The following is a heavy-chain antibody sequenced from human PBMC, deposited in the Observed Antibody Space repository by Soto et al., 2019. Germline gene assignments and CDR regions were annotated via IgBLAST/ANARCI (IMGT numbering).Heavy chain of an antibody. D-gene: IGHD2-15*01. CDR3: ARDDVRCDGGRCYGIPFDG. Sequence: GGSLRLSCAASGFTFSSYGMHWVRQAPGKGLDWVAVISYDGSNKYYADSVKGRFTISRDNSKNTLHLQMNSLRVEDTAVYYCARDDVRCDGGRCYGIPFDGWGKGTTVTVSS. J-gene: IGHJ6*04. CDR2: ISYDGSNK. CDR1: GFTFSSYG. V-gene: IGHV3-30*03.